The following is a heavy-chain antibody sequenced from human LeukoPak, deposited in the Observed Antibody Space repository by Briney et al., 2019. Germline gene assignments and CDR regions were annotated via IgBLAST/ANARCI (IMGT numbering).Heavy chain of an antibody. CDR1: GYTFTSYG. D-gene: IGHD3-10*01. V-gene: IGHV1-18*01. J-gene: IGHJ5*02. CDR3: ARDRATMVRGVTNWFDP. Sequence: GASVKVSCKASGYTFTSYGISWVRQAPGQGLEWMGWISAYNGNTNYAQKLQGRVTMTTDTSTSTAYMELRSLRSDDTAVYYYARDRATMVRGVTNWFDPWGQGTLVTVSS. CDR2: ISAYNGNT.